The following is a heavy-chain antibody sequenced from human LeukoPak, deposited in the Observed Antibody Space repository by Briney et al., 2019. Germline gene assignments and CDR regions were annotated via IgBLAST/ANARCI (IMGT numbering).Heavy chain of an antibody. CDR1: GVTVSSNY. D-gene: IGHD1-26*01. J-gene: IGHJ3*02. Sequence: GGSLRLSCAASGVTVSSNYMSWVRQAPGKGLEWVSEIYSDGSTYYEASVKGRFSISRANSKNTVYLQMNGLTAEDTAVYYCARELREHGVFDIWGQGTMVTVSS. CDR2: IYSDGST. V-gene: IGHV3-53*01. CDR3: ARELREHGVFDI.